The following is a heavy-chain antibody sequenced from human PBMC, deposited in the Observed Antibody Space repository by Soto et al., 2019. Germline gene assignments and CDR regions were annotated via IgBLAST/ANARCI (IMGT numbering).Heavy chain of an antibody. V-gene: IGHV1-2*02. D-gene: IGHD3-3*01. CDR1: VSRFADTV. CDR3: ARYYDHTSRDPLAF. CDR2: INPSNGVT. Sequence: AVKQSCKASVSRFADTVVHWRLPAPAQGLEWLRWINPSNGVTYYAHNFRDRVTMTRDTSISTANMDLTRLTSDDTAVYFFARYYDHTSRDPLAFWGQRTWVTVSS. J-gene: IGHJ4*01.